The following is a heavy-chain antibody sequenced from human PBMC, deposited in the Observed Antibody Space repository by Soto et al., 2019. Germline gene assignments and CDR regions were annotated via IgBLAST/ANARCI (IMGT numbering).Heavy chain of an antibody. J-gene: IGHJ5*02. CDR1: GFTFSSYG. Sequence: GGSLRLSCAASGFTFSSYGMHWVRQAPGKGLEWVAVISYDGSNKYYADSVKGRFTISRDNSKNTLYLQMNSLRAEDTAVYYCAKGRIAVAAPYNWFDPWGQGTLVTVSS. CDR2: ISYDGSNK. V-gene: IGHV3-30*18. D-gene: IGHD6-19*01. CDR3: AKGRIAVAAPYNWFDP.